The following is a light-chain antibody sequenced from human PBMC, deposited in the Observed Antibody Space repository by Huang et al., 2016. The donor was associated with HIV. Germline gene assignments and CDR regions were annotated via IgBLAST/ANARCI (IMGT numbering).Light chain of an antibody. CDR3: QQYGSSPLT. CDR1: QSLSSSY. CDR2: DAS. V-gene: IGKV3D-20*01. Sequence: EIVLTQSPATLSLSPGERATFSCGASQSLSSSYLAWYQQKPGLAPRLLIYDASNRATGIPDRFSGSGSGTDFTLTISRLEPEDFAVYYCQQYGSSPLTFGGGTKVEIK. J-gene: IGKJ4*01.